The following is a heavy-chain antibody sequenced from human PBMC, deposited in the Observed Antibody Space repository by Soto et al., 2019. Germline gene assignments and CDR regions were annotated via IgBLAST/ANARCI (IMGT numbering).Heavy chain of an antibody. Sequence: GESLKISCKGSGYSFTSYWIGWVRQMPGKGLEWMGIIYPGDSDTRYSPSFQGQVTISADKSISTAYLQWRSLKASDTAMYYCARLKAHITMVRGGLGGMDVWGQGTPVTVSS. CDR1: GYSFTSYW. CDR2: IYPGDSDT. D-gene: IGHD3-10*01. CDR3: ARLKAHITMVRGGLGGMDV. J-gene: IGHJ6*02. V-gene: IGHV5-51*01.